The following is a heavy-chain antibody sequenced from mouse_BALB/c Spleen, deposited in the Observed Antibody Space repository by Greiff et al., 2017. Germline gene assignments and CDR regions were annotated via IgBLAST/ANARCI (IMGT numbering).Heavy chain of an antibody. J-gene: IGHJ1*01. D-gene: IGHD4-1*01. CDR3: AQTGTSYWYFDV. CDR1: GFNIKDTY. Sequence: VQLQQSGAELVKPGASVKLSCTASGFNIKDTYMHWVKQRPEQGLEWIGRIDPANGNTKYDPKFQGKATITADTSSNTAYLQLSSLTSEDTAVYYCAQTGTSYWYFDVWGAGTTVTVSS. CDR2: IDPANGNT. V-gene: IGHV14-3*02.